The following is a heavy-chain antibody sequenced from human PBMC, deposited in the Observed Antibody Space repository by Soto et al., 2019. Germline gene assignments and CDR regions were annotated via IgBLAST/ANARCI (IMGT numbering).Heavy chain of an antibody. J-gene: IGHJ4*02. V-gene: IGHV3-21*01. CDR2: ISSSSSYI. D-gene: IGHD5-18*01. CDR1: GFTFSSYS. Sequence: GGSLRLSCAASGFTFSSYSMNWVRQAPGKGLEWVSSISSSSSYIYYADSVKGRFTISRDNAKNSLYLQMNSLRAEDTAVYYCARDQLPLDTAMARPFDYGGQGTLVTVS. CDR3: ARDQLPLDTAMARPFDY.